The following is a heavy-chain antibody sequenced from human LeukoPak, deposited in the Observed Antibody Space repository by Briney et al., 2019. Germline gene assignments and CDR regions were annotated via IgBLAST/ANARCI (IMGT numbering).Heavy chain of an antibody. Sequence: PSETLSLTCTVSGGSISSSSYYWGWIRQPPGKGLEWIGSIYYSGSTYYNPSLKSRVTISVDTSKNQFSLKLSSVTAADTAVYYCASDYGSGSSDYWGQGTLVTVSS. D-gene: IGHD3-10*01. V-gene: IGHV4-39*07. CDR3: ASDYGSGSSDY. CDR1: GGSISSSSYY. CDR2: IYYSGST. J-gene: IGHJ4*02.